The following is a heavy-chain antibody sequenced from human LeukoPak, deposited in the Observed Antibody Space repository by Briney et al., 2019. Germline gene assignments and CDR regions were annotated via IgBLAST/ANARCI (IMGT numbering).Heavy chain of an antibody. J-gene: IGHJ4*02. CDR2: IYTSGST. CDR3: AREEMATIKAIDY. Sequence: SQTLSLTCTVSGGSISSGSYYWSWIRQPAGKGLEWIGRIYTSGSTNYNPSLKSRVTISVDTSKNQFSPKLSSVTAADTAVYYCAREEMATIKAIDYWGQGTLVTVSS. V-gene: IGHV4-61*02. D-gene: IGHD5-24*01. CDR1: GGSISSGSYY.